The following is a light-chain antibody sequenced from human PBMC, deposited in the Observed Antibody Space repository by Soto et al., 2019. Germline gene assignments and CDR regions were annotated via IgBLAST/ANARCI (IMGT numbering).Light chain of an antibody. J-gene: IGKJ1*01. CDR1: QSVGSTS. Sequence: VLTPSASTLFFSPGERATLSCRASQSVGSTSLAWSPQKTGLPPTLLIYGASSRATGIPARCSGSGSGADVTLTITRLEPEDFAVYYCQQYGTSPWTFGQGTKVDIK. V-gene: IGKV3-20*01. CDR3: QQYGTSPWT. CDR2: GAS.